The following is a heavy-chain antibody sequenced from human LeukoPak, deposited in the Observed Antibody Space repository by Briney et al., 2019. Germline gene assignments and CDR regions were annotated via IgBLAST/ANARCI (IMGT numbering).Heavy chain of an antibody. J-gene: IGHJ4*02. CDR1: GYSLSELS. Sequence: ASVKVSCKVSGYSLSELSIHWVRQAPGKGLEWMGGFDPEDDEAIYVQSLEGRVTMTEDTSTDTAYMELSSLRSEDTAVYYCARAPDGDLRGLFDYWGQGTLVTVSS. CDR2: FDPEDDEA. V-gene: IGHV1-24*01. D-gene: IGHD4-17*01. CDR3: ARAPDGDLRGLFDY.